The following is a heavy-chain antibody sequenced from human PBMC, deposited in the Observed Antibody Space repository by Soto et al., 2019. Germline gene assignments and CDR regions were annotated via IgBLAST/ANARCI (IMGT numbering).Heavy chain of an antibody. CDR3: ARETGVVVIVKGEFEF. Sequence: QVQLVQSGPEVKKPGASVKVSCKASGFTFTTYSSSWVRQAPGQGLEWIGWISANNGKTVYAQKFQDRVTMTTDTSTSTAHLELRSLKTDDTAVYYCARETGVVVIVKGEFEFWGQGTLVTVSS. V-gene: IGHV1-18*04. D-gene: IGHD2-15*01. CDR1: GFTFTTYS. J-gene: IGHJ4*02. CDR2: ISANNGKT.